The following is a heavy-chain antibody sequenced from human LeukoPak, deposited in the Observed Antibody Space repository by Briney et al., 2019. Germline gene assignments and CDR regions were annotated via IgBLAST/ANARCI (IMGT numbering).Heavy chain of an antibody. CDR3: AKDQPLYYYDSSGYYWSHDAFDI. D-gene: IGHD3-22*01. CDR2: ISSSSSTI. V-gene: IGHV3-48*01. Sequence: PGGSLRLSCAASGFTFSSYRMNWVRQAPGKGLEWVSYISSSSSTIYYADSVKGRFTISRDNAKNSLYLQMNSLRAEDTAVYYCAKDQPLYYYDSSGYYWSHDAFDIWGQGTMVTVSS. J-gene: IGHJ3*02. CDR1: GFTFSSYR.